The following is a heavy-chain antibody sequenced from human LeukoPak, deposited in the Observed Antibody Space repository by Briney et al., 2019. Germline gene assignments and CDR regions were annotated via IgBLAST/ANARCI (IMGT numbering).Heavy chain of an antibody. V-gene: IGHV3-23*01. J-gene: IGHJ4*02. CDR2: ITASGGST. Sequence: PGGSLRLSCEVSGLTFSRHAMTWVRQAPGKGLEWVSGITASGGSTYHAESVKGRFTISRDNSKNTLYPQMNSLRAEDTAAYYCATRPPSETYYGVLDYWGQGTLVTVSS. D-gene: IGHD3-16*01. CDR3: ATRPPSETYYGVLDY. CDR1: GLTFSRHA.